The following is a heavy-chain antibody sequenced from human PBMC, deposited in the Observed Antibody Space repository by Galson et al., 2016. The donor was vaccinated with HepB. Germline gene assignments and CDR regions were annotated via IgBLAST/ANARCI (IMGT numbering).Heavy chain of an antibody. V-gene: IGHV3-23*01. D-gene: IGHD2-2*01. CDR1: GFTFSIWT. J-gene: IGHJ3*02. CDR2: IDGSAYNI. Sequence: SLRLSCAASGFTFSIWTMGWVRRAPGKGLEWVSTIDGSAYNILYADSVKGRFTISRDNSKSTLHLQMSGLRVEDTAVYYCAKIVVSAPMGDAFDIWGQGTRVTGSS. CDR3: AKIVVSAPMGDAFDI.